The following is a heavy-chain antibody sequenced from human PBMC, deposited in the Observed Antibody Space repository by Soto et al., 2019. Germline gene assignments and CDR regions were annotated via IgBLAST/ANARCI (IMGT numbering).Heavy chain of an antibody. J-gene: IGHJ6*03. CDR3: AKGKYQREGYYYYYMDV. CDR1: GFTFSSYA. CDR2: ISGSGGST. D-gene: IGHD2-2*01. V-gene: IGHV3-23*01. Sequence: GGSLRLSCAASGFTFSSYAMSWVRQAPGKGLEWVSAISGSGGSTYYADSVKGRFTISRDNSKNTLYLQMNSLRAEDTAVYYCAKGKYQREGYYYYYMDVWGKGTTVTVSS.